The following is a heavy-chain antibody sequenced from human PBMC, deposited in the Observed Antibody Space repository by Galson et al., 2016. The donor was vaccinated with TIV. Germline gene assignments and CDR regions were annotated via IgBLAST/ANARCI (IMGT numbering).Heavy chain of an antibody. CDR3: AKEQSCGGGCYLFDF. D-gene: IGHD2-21*02. J-gene: IGHJ4*02. CDR1: GFTFDDYG. Sequence: SLRLSCAASGFTFDDYGMHWVRQPPGKGLEWVAGITGDSVGIDYADSVKGRFTISRDNAKNSLYLQMNSLRPDDTALYYCAKEQSCGGGCYLFDFWGQGALVTVSS. V-gene: IGHV3-9*01. CDR2: ITGDSVGI.